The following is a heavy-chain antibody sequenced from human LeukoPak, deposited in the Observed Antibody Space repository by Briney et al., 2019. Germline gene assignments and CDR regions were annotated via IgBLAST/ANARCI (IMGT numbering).Heavy chain of an antibody. Sequence: PGGSLRLSCAASVFTFSSYWMSWVRQAPGKGLEWVANIKPDGSVKYYVDSVKGRFSVSKDNAKNSLYLLMNSLRAEDTAVYYCTRGDYYGSGTSFIDAFDTWGQGTMVTVSP. CDR2: IKPDGSVK. CDR1: VFTFSSYW. D-gene: IGHD3-10*01. J-gene: IGHJ3*02. V-gene: IGHV3-7*01. CDR3: TRGDYYGSGTSFIDAFDT.